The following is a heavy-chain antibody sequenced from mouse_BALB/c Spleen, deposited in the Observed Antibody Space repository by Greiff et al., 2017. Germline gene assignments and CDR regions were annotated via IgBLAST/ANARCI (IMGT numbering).Heavy chain of an antibody. V-gene: IGHV7-3*02. CDR2: IRNKANGYTT. J-gene: IGHJ4*01. CDR3: ARDLLGDAMDY. Sequence: EVQGVESGGGLVQPGGSLRLSCATSGFTFTDYYMSWVRQPPGKALEWLGFIRNKANGYTTEYSASVKGRFTISRDNSQSILYLQMNTLRAEDSATYYCARDLLGDAMDYWGQGTSVTVSS. CDR1: GFTFTDYY.